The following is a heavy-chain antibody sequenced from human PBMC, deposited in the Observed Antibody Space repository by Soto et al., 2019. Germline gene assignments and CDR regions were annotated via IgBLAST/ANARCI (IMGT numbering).Heavy chain of an antibody. J-gene: IGHJ6*02. V-gene: IGHV3-30*18. CDR3: AKPIVAAGYYGMDV. CDR2: ISYDGSNK. D-gene: IGHD6-13*01. CDR1: GFTFSSYG. Sequence: PWGSLRLSCAASGFTFSSYGMHWVRQAPGKGLEWVAVISYDGSNKYYADSVKGRFTISRDSSKNKLYLQMNSLRPEDTAVYYCAKPIVAAGYYGMDVWGQGTTVTVSS.